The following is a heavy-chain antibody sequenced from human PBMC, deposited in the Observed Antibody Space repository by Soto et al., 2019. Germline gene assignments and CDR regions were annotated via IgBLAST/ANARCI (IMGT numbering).Heavy chain of an antibody. CDR2: IKRDGSQK. Sequence: GGSLRLSCEASGFTFRSYWMTWVRQAPGKGLEWVANIKRDGSQKSYLDSVRGRFTISRDNVKNSLYLQMNSLRAEDTALYYCARDVSPGTRSLYLDAFDVWGQGTMVTVSS. CDR3: ARDVSPGTRSLYLDAFDV. D-gene: IGHD2-8*01. V-gene: IGHV3-7*05. CDR1: GFTFRSYW. J-gene: IGHJ3*01.